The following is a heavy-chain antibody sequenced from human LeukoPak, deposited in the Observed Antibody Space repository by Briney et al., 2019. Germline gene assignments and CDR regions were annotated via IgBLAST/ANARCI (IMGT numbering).Heavy chain of an antibody. D-gene: IGHD4/OR15-4a*01. Sequence: PSETLSLTCAVYGGSFSGYYWSWIRQPPGKGLEWIGEINHSGSTNYNPSLKSRVTISVDTSKNQFSLKLSSVTAADTAVYYCASLGANLVFDYWGQGTLVTVSS. CDR3: ASLGANLVFDY. CDR1: GGSFSGYY. J-gene: IGHJ4*02. CDR2: INHSGST. V-gene: IGHV4-34*01.